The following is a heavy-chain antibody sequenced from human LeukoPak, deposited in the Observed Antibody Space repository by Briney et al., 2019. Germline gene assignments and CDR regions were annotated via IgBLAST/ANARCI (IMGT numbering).Heavy chain of an antibody. CDR2: IYYSGST. J-gene: IGHJ4*02. Sequence: SETLSLTCTVSGGSISSYYWSWIRQPPGKGLEWNGYIYYSGSTNYNPSLKSRVTISVDTSKNQFSLKLSSVTAADTAVYYCARATYGDYDFDYWGQGTLVTVSS. D-gene: IGHD4-17*01. CDR3: ARATYGDYDFDY. V-gene: IGHV4-59*12. CDR1: GGSISSYY.